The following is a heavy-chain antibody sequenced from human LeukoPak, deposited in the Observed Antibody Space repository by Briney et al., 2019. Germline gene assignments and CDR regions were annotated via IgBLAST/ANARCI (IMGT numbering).Heavy chain of an antibody. J-gene: IGHJ5*02. CDR2: IYTSGST. Sequence: SETLSLTCTVSGGSISSYYWSWIRQPAGKGLEWIGRIYTSGSTNYNPSLKSRVTMSVDTSKNQFSLKLSSVTAADTAVYYCAREGGSYGSGSYRFDPWGQGTLVTVSS. V-gene: IGHV4-4*07. CDR1: GGSISSYY. CDR3: AREGGSYGSGSYRFDP. D-gene: IGHD3-10*01.